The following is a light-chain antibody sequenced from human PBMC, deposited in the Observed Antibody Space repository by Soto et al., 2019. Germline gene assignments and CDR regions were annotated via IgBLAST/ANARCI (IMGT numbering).Light chain of an antibody. CDR2: AAS. V-gene: IGKV3-15*01. CDR1: QSVSGN. J-gene: IGKJ3*01. CDR3: QQYSNWPTIS. Sequence: EIVMTQSPATLSVSPGERATLSCRASQSVSGNLAWYQQKPGQAPRLLIYAASTRATGIPARFSGSGSGTEFTLTISRLQSEDFAVYYCQQYSNWPTISFGPGTKVDIK.